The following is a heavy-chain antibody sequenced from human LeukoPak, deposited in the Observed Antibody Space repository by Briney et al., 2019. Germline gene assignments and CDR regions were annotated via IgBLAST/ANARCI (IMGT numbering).Heavy chain of an antibody. Sequence: GGSLRLSCAASGFTFNSSVMNWVRQAPGKGLEWVSGISGRGTNIYYADSVKGRFTISRDNSENTLYLQMSSLRAEDTAVYYCAKDGGGYCNNSSCWGQGTLVTVSS. D-gene: IGHD2-2*01. CDR1: GFTFNSSV. J-gene: IGHJ4*02. V-gene: IGHV3-23*01. CDR2: ISGRGTNI. CDR3: AKDGGGYCNNSSC.